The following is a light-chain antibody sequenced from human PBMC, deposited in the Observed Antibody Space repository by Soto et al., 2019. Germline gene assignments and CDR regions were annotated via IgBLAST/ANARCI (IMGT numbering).Light chain of an antibody. Sequence: QSVLTQPPSVSAAPGQKVTISCSGSSSNIGSNYVYWYQHLPGTAPKLLIYSNDQRPSGVPDRFSGSKSGTSASLAISGLRSEDEADYYCAAWDGSLSGNYVFGTGTKVTVL. V-gene: IGLV1-47*02. CDR3: AAWDGSLSGNYV. J-gene: IGLJ1*01. CDR2: SND. CDR1: SSNIGSNY.